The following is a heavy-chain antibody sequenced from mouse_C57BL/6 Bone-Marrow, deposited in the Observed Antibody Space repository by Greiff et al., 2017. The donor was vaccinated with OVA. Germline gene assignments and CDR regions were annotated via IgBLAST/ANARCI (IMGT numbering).Heavy chain of an antibody. CDR2: ISGGGGNT. CDR3: ARRGYGSSPFAY. Sequence: EVNVVESGGGLVKPGGSLKLSCAASGFTFSSYTMSWVRQTPEKRLEWVATISGGGGNTYYPDSVKGRFTISRDNAKNTLYLQMSSLRSEDTALYYCARRGYGSSPFAYWGQGTLVTVSA. J-gene: IGHJ3*01. D-gene: IGHD1-1*01. V-gene: IGHV5-9*01. CDR1: GFTFSSYT.